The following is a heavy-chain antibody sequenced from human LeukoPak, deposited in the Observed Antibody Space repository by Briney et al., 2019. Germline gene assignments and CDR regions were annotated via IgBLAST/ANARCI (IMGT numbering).Heavy chain of an antibody. V-gene: IGHV3-53*01. CDR1: GFTFSSYA. CDR3: ARGSLPDYYGSGRTDDYYYYYGMDV. J-gene: IGHJ6*02. CDR2: IYSGGST. Sequence: GGSLRLSCAASGFTFSSYAMNWVRQAPGKGLEWVSAIYSGGSTYYADSVKGRFTISRDNSKNTLYLQMNSLRAEDTAVYYCARGSLPDYYGSGRTDDYYYYYGMDVWGQGTTVTVSS. D-gene: IGHD3-10*01.